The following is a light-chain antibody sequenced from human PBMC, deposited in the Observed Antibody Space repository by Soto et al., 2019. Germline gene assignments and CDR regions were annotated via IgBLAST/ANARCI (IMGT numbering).Light chain of an antibody. CDR3: QSFDISLSASV. CDR1: SSNIGAGYD. V-gene: IGLV1-40*01. CDR2: DNS. J-gene: IGLJ2*01. Sequence: QSVLTQSPSVSGAPGQRVTISCTGSSSNIGAGYDVHWYQQLPGTAPKLLIYDNSNRPSGVPDRFSGSKSGTSASLAITGLQAEDEADYYCQSFDISLSASVFGGGTQLTVL.